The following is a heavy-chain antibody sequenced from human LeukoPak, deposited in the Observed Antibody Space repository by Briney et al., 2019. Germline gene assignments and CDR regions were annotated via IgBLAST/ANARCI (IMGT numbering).Heavy chain of an antibody. J-gene: IGHJ6*02. D-gene: IGHD4-17*01. Sequence: GESLKISCKGSGYSFTSYWIGWVRQMAGKGLEWMGIIYPGDSDTRYSPSFQGQVTISADKSISTAYLQWSSLKASDTAMYYCSRGGANGDRYYHYGMDVWGQGTTVSVPS. V-gene: IGHV5-51*01. CDR3: SRGGANGDRYYHYGMDV. CDR1: GYSFTSYW. CDR2: IYPGDSDT.